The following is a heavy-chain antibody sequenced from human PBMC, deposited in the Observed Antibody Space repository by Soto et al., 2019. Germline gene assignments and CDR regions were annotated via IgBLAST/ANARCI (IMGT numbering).Heavy chain of an antibody. V-gene: IGHV6-1*01. D-gene: IGHD6-6*01. Sequence: SQTLSLTCAISGDSVSSNSAAWNWIRQSPSRGLEWLGRTYYRSKWYNDYAVSVKSRITINPDTSKNQFSLQLNSVTPEDTAVYYCARIDRSYSSSSPNYYYYGMDVWGQGTTVTVSS. CDR2: TYYRSKWYN. CDR3: ARIDRSYSSSSPNYYYYGMDV. J-gene: IGHJ6*02. CDR1: GDSVSSNSAA.